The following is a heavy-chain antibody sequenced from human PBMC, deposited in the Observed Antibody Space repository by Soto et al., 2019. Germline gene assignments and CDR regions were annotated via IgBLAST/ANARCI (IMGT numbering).Heavy chain of an antibody. V-gene: IGHV2-5*02. CDR1: GFSLSTSGVG. CDR2: IYWDDDK. J-gene: IGHJ4*02. D-gene: IGHD4-17*01. Sequence: QITLKESGPTLVKPTQTLTLTCTFSGFSLSTSGVGVGWIRQPPGKALEWLALIYWDDDKRYSPSLKSRLTITKDTSKKQVVLTMTHMDPVDTATYSCAHRPSAGGDYALDSFDYWGQGTLVTVSS. CDR3: AHRPSAGGDYALDSFDY.